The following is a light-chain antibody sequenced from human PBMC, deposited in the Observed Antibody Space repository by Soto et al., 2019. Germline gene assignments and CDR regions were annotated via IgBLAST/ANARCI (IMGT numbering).Light chain of an antibody. J-gene: IGKJ5*01. CDR1: QSVCTP. Sequence: IVLTQPPPPLSLPPGETATRASRASQSVCTPLAWYRQSPGQAPRLLIYDASNRANGVPARFSGSGSGTDFTLTISRLEPEDFAVYYCQQRSNWPITFGQRTRL. CDR3: QQRSNWPIT. CDR2: DAS. V-gene: IGKV3-11*01.